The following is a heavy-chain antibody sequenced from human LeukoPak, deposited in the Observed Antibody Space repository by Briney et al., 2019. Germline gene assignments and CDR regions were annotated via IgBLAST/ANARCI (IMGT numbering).Heavy chain of an antibody. CDR3: ARTLGYCSSTSCYWIWFDP. Sequence: SETLSLTCTVSGGSLSSGDYYWSWIRQPPGRGLEWIGYIYYSGSTYYNPSLKSRVTISVDTSKNQFSLKLSSVTAADTAVYYCARTLGYCSSTSCYWIWFDPWGQGTLVTVSS. D-gene: IGHD2-2*01. V-gene: IGHV4-30-4*01. CDR1: GGSLSSGDYY. CDR2: IYYSGST. J-gene: IGHJ5*02.